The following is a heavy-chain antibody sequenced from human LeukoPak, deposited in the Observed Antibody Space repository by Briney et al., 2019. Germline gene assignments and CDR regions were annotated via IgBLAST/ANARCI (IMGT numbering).Heavy chain of an antibody. CDR2: ISGSGGST. CDR3: AKDPVWSRSSDDY. V-gene: IGHV3-23*01. Sequence: GGSLRLSCAASGFTFSSYAMSWVRQAPGKEREGVCAISGSGGSTYYADSLKGGFTISRDNSKNTLYLQMNSLRADDTAVYYSAKDPVWSRSSDDYGGEGTLVTVSS. D-gene: IGHD3-3*01. J-gene: IGHJ4*02. CDR1: GFTFSSYA.